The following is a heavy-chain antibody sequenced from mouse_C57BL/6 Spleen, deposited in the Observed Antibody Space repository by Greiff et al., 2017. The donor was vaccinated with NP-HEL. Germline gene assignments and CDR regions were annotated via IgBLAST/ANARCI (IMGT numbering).Heavy chain of an antibody. CDR2: INPSSGYT. V-gene: IGHV1-4*01. CDR1: GYTFTSYT. Sequence: QVQLKQSGAELARPGASVKMSCKASGYTFTSYTMHWVKQRPGQGLEWIGYINPSSGYTKYTQKFKDKATLTADKSSSTAYMQLSSLTSEDSAVYYCARSFYDGYYNFDYWGQGTTLTVSS. D-gene: IGHD2-3*01. J-gene: IGHJ2*01. CDR3: ARSFYDGYYNFDY.